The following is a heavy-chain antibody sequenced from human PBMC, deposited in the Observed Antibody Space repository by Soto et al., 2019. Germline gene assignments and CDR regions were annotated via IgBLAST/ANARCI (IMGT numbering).Heavy chain of an antibody. CDR1: GFTFSSYW. J-gene: IGHJ4*02. V-gene: IGHV3-7*01. D-gene: IGHD3-22*01. CDR3: ARADSSGYYLSDSFDD. CDR2: IKQDGSEK. Sequence: EVQLVESGGGLVQPGGSLRLSCAASGFTFSSYWMSWVRQAPGKGLEWVANIKQDGSEKYYVDSVKGRFTISRDNAKHSLYLQMNSLRGEDTAVYYCARADSSGYYLSDSFDDWGQGNLVTLS.